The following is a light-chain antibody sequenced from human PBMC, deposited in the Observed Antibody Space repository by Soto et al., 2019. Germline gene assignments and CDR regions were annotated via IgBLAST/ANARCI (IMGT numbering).Light chain of an antibody. CDR3: YVV. CDR2: EGI. CDR1: SSDIGSYKL. J-gene: IGLJ2*01. V-gene: IGLV2-23*01. Sequence: QSVLTQPASVSGSPGQSITISCTGTSSDIGSYKLVSWYRQHPGKAPKLIIYEGIKRPSGISNRFSGSMSGNTASLTISGLQAEDEADCTFYVVFGGGTKLTVL.